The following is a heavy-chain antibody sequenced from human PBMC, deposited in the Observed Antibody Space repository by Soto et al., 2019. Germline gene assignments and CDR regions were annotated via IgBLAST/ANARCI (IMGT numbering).Heavy chain of an antibody. Sequence: QVQLVESGGGSVKPGGSLRLSCAATGFSFSDYDMTWIRQAPGQGLEWLSYISRTDSSKYYAGSVKGRFTISVDSAKRSVYLQMNSLRADDTAVYYCARDLYGLDVWGQGTTVIVSS. CDR2: ISRTDSSK. CDR3: ARDLYGLDV. J-gene: IGHJ6*02. V-gene: IGHV3-11*01. CDR1: GFSFSDYD.